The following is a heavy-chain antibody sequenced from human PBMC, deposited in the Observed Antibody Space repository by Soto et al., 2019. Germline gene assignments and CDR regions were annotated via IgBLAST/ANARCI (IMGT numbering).Heavy chain of an antibody. V-gene: IGHV3-66*01. CDR3: AREGMAPRTGTNDDFDI. Sequence: GGSLRLSCAASGFTVSSNYMSWVRQAPGKGLEWVSVIYSGGSTYYEDSVKGRFTISRDNSKNTLYLQMNSLRAEDTAVYYCAREGMAPRTGTNDDFDIWGQGTMVTVSS. J-gene: IGHJ3*02. CDR2: IYSGGST. D-gene: IGHD1-7*01. CDR1: GFTVSSNY.